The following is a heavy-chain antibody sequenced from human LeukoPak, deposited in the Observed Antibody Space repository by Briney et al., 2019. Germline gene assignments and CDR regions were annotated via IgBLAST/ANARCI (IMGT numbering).Heavy chain of an antibody. CDR1: GFTFSSYA. CDR2: ISYDGSNK. Sequence: GGSLRLSCAASGFTFSSYAMSWVRQAPGKGLEWVAVISYDGSNKYYADSVKGRFTISRDNSKNTLYLQMNSLRAEDTAVYYCARREYSYGYRPDYWGQGTLVTVSS. V-gene: IGHV3-30*03. D-gene: IGHD5-18*01. CDR3: ARREYSYGYRPDY. J-gene: IGHJ4*02.